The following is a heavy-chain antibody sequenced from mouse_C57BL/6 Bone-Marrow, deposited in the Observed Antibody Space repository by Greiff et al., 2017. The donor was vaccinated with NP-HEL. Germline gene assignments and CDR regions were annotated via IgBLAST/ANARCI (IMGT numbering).Heavy chain of an antibody. D-gene: IGHD1-1*01. CDR1: GYTFTGYW. Sequence: VKLQQSGAELMKPGASVKLSCKATGYTFTGYWIEWVKPRPGHGLEWIGEILPGSGSTYYNEKFKGKATFTADTSSNTAYMQLSSLTTEDSAIDYCARDHYGSSYFDYWGQGTTLTVSS. V-gene: IGHV1-9*01. CDR3: ARDHYGSSYFDY. CDR2: ILPGSGST. J-gene: IGHJ2*01.